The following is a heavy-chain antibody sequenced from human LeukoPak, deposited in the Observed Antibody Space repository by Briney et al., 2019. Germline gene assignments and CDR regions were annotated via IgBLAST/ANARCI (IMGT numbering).Heavy chain of an antibody. CDR3: ARAGATLRYFDWQDY. Sequence: PGGSLRLSCAASGFTFSSYWMSWVRQAPGKGLGWVANIKQDGSEKYYVDSVKGRFTISRDNAKNSLYLQMNSLRAEDTAVYYWARAGATLRYFDWQDYWGQGTLVTVSS. J-gene: IGHJ4*02. CDR2: IKQDGSEK. CDR1: GFTFSSYW. V-gene: IGHV3-7*01. D-gene: IGHD3-9*01.